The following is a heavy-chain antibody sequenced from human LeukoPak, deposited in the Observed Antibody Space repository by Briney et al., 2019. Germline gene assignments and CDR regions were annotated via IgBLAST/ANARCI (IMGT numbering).Heavy chain of an antibody. V-gene: IGHV3-48*03. CDR1: GFTFSSYE. J-gene: IGHJ4*02. D-gene: IGHD2-2*01. CDR3: ARGMPAGY. Sequence: GGSRRLSCAASGFTFSSYEMNWVRQAPGKGLQWVSYISSSGSAIYYADSVKGRFTISRDNAKNSLYLQMDSLRAEDTAVYYCARGMPAGYWGQGTLVTVSS. CDR2: ISSSGSAI.